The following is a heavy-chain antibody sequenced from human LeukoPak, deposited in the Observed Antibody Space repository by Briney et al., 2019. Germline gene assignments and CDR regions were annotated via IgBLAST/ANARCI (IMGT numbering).Heavy chain of an antibody. CDR3: ARANAPYCSSTSCSQYYFDY. D-gene: IGHD2-2*01. V-gene: IGHV3-30*02. CDR1: GFSFSNYG. Sequence: GGSLRLSCAASGFSFSNYGMHWVRQAPGEGLEWVSFIRYDGSIKFYADSVKGRFTISRDNSKNTLYLQMGSLRAEDMAVYYCARANAPYCSSTSCSQYYFDYWGQGTLVTVSS. J-gene: IGHJ4*02. CDR2: IRYDGSIK.